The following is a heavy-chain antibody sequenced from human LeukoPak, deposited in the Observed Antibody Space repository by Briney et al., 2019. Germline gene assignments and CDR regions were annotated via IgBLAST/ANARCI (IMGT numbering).Heavy chain of an antibody. CDR3: ARGPPTKVRSSSGTRWFDP. J-gene: IGHJ5*02. CDR2: ISSRSSYI. CDR1: GFTFSSHS. Sequence: PGGSLRLSCAASGFTFSSHSMNWVRQAPGERLEWVSSISSRSSYIYYADPVKGRFTISRDDAKTSLPLQMNSLRAEHTAVYYCARGPPTKVRSSSGTRWFDPWPQGTLVTVSS. D-gene: IGHD6-6*01. V-gene: IGHV3-21*01.